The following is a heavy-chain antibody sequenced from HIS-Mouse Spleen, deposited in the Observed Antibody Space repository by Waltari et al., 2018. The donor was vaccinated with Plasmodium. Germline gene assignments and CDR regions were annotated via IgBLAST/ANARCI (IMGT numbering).Heavy chain of an antibody. CDR1: GYTFTGYN. V-gene: IGHV1-2*02. D-gene: IGHD6-13*01. CDR3: ARVLGYKAAAGTFVEYFQH. J-gene: IGHJ1*01. CDR2: INPNSGGT. Sequence: QVQLVQSGAEVKKPGASVKVSCKASGYTFTGYNMHRVRQAPGQGLEWMGWINPNSGGTNYAQKFQGRVTMTRDTSISTAYMELSRLRSDDTAVYYCARVLGYKAAAGTFVEYFQHWGQGTLVTVSS.